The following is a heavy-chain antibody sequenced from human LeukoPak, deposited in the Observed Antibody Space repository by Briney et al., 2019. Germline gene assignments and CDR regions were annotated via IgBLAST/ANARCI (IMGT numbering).Heavy chain of an antibody. Sequence: GGSLRLSCAASGFTFSSFAMSWVRQAPGKGLEWVSAISGSGGSTYYADSVKGRFTISRDNSKNTLYLQMNSLRAEDTAVYYCAKDRSYDSSGNFFRHDAFDIWGQGTMVTVSS. D-gene: IGHD3-22*01. CDR1: GFTFSSFA. V-gene: IGHV3-23*01. J-gene: IGHJ3*02. CDR2: ISGSGGST. CDR3: AKDRSYDSSGNFFRHDAFDI.